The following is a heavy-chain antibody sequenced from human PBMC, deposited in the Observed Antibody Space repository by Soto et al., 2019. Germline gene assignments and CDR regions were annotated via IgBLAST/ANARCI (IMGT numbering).Heavy chain of an antibody. CDR1: GFTFSSYA. CDR3: AKDPKTYYDILTGYSYYFDY. CDR2: ISGSGGST. V-gene: IGHV3-23*01. Sequence: GGSLRLSCAASGFTFSSYAMSWVRQAPGKGLEWVSAISGSGGSTYYADSVKGRFTISRDNSKNTLYLQMNSLRAEDTAVYYCAKDPKTYYDILTGYSYYFDYWGQGTLVTVSS. J-gene: IGHJ4*02. D-gene: IGHD3-9*01.